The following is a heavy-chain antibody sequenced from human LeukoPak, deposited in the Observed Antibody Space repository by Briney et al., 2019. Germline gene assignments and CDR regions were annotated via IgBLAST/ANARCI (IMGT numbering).Heavy chain of an antibody. V-gene: IGHV3-43D*03. J-gene: IGHJ4*02. CDR2: IGWDDDNI. CDR3: VKDMGGYGNNLGFDY. CDR1: GFVFEDYA. Sequence: GGSLRLSCAASGFVFEDYAMHWVRQVPGKGLEWVSVIGWDDDNIYYADSVKGRFIISRDNSKNSLYLQMNSLRAEDTALYYCVKDMGGYGNNLGFDYWGQGTLVTVSS. D-gene: IGHD1-14*01.